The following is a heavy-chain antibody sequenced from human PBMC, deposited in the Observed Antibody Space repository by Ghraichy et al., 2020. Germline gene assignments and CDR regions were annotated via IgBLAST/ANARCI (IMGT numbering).Heavy chain of an antibody. CDR2: ISYDGSNK. Sequence: GESLNISCAASGFTFSSYAMHWVRQAPGKGLEWVAVISYDGSNKYYADSVKGRFTISRDNSKNTLYLQMNSLRAEDTAVYYCARDRAHYDLYYYYGMDVWGQGTTVTVSS. D-gene: IGHD3-3*01. CDR3: ARDRAHYDLYYYYGMDV. CDR1: GFTFSSYA. V-gene: IGHV3-30*04. J-gene: IGHJ6*02.